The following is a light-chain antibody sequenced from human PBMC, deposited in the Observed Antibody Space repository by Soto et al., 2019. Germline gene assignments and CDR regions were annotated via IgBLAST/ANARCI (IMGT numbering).Light chain of an antibody. CDR3: SSYTSSSTLG. CDR2: EVS. CDR1: SSDVGGYNY. V-gene: IGLV2-14*01. Sequence: QSALTQPASVSGSPGQSITISCTGTSSDVGGYNYFSWYQQHPGKAPKLMIYEVSNRPSGVSNRFSGSKSGNTASLTISGLQAEDEADYYCSSYTSSSTLGFGGGTKRTVL. J-gene: IGLJ3*02.